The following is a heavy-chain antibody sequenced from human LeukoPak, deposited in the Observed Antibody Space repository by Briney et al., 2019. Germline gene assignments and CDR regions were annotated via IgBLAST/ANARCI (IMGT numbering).Heavy chain of an antibody. J-gene: IGHJ4*02. V-gene: IGHV3-33*06. D-gene: IGHD2-15*01. CDR1: GFTFSSYG. CDR2: IWYDGSNK. Sequence: GGSLRLSCAAPGFTFSSYGMHWVRQAPGKGLEWVAVIWYDGSNKYYADSVKGRFTISRDNSKNTLYLQMNSLRAEDTAVYYCAKDACSGGSCYLDYWGQGTLVTVSS. CDR3: AKDACSGGSCYLDY.